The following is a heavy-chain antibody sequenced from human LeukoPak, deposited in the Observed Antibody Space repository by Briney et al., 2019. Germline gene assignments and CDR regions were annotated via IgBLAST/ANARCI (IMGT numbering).Heavy chain of an antibody. V-gene: IGHV3-30*18. CDR2: ISYDGSNK. J-gene: IGHJ3*02. CDR3: AKLGVTTLQSDI. D-gene: IGHD4-17*01. Sequence: GRSLRLSCAASGFTFSSYGMHWVRQAPGKGLEWVAVISYDGSNKYYADSVKGRFTISRDNSKNTPYLQMNSLRAEDTAVYYCAKLGVTTLQSDIWGQGTMVTVSS. CDR1: GFTFSSYG.